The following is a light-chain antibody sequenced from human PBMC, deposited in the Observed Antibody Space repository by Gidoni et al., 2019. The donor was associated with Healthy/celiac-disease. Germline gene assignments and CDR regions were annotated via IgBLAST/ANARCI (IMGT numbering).Light chain of an antibody. Sequence: QSVLTPPPSASGTPGQRVTISCSGSSSNIGSNTVNWYQQLPGTAPKLLIYGNNQRPSGDTDRFSGSKSGTSASLAISGLQSEDEADYYCAAWDDSLNGRVFGGGTKLTVL. CDR1: SSNIGSNT. J-gene: IGLJ2*01. V-gene: IGLV1-44*01. CDR3: AAWDDSLNGRV. CDR2: GNN.